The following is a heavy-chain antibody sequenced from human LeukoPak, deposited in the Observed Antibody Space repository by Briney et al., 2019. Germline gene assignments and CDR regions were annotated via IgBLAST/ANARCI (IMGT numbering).Heavy chain of an antibody. V-gene: IGHV1-46*01. CDR3: ARGIPPRRDYDSRGYYSYYFDY. CDR2: INPRGGST. D-gene: IGHD3-22*01. Sequence: ASVKVSCKASGYTFTSYFMHWMRQAPGQGPEWMGIINPRGGSTDYSQKVQGRVTMTTDTSTSTAYMELRSLRSDDTAVYYCARGIPPRRDYDSRGYYSYYFDYWGQGTLVTVSS. CDR1: GYTFTSYF. J-gene: IGHJ4*02.